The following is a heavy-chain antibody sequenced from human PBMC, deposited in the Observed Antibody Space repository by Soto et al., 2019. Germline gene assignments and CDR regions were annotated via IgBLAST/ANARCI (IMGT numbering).Heavy chain of an antibody. CDR3: AKDRGTYDFWSGYYLYYYYYYGMDV. CDR1: GFTFSSYG. D-gene: IGHD3-3*01. V-gene: IGHV3-30*18. J-gene: IGHJ6*02. Sequence: GGSLRLSCAASGFTFSSYGMHWVRQAPGKGLEWVAVISYDGSNKYYADSVKGRFTISRDNSKNTLYLQMNSLRAEDTAVYYCAKDRGTYDFWSGYYLYYYYYYGMDVWGQGTTVTVSS. CDR2: ISYDGSNK.